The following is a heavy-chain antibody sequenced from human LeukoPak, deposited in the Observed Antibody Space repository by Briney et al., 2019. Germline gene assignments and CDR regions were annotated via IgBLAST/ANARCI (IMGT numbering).Heavy chain of an antibody. Sequence: SETLSLTCAVYGGSFSGYYWTWIRQPPGKGLEWIGEINHSGSTNYNPSLKSRVTISVDTSENQFSLKLNSVTAADTAVYYCARTTTVTTSAFDIWGQGTMVTVSS. V-gene: IGHV4-34*01. CDR2: INHSGST. CDR3: ARTTTVTTSAFDI. J-gene: IGHJ3*02. D-gene: IGHD4-17*01. CDR1: GGSFSGYY.